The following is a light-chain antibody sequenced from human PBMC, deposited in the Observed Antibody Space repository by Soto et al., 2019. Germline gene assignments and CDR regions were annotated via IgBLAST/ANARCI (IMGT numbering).Light chain of an antibody. Sequence: DIVMTQSPDSLAVSLGERATINCKSSQSVLYSSNNKNYLAWYQQKPGQPHKLLIYWTSTRESGVPARFSDSGSGTDFTLTISSLQVEDVEVYYCQHYYSTLYTFGPATKVDIK. CDR1: QSVLYSSNNKNY. J-gene: IGKJ3*01. V-gene: IGKV4-1*01. CDR3: QHYYSTLYT. CDR2: WTS.